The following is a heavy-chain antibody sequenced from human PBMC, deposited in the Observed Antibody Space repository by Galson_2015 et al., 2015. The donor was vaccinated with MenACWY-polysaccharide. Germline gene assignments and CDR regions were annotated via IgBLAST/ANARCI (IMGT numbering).Heavy chain of an antibody. D-gene: IGHD2-21*01. CDR3: GRHFDWAFDY. Sequence: SLRLSCAASGFTFSNYWMSWVRQAPGKGLEWVANIKQDGSEKYYVDSVKGRFTISRDNAKNSLYLQMNSLRAEDTAVYYCGRHFDWAFDYRGQGALVTVSS. CDR1: GFTFSNYW. V-gene: IGHV3-7*01. J-gene: IGHJ4*02. CDR2: IKQDGSEK.